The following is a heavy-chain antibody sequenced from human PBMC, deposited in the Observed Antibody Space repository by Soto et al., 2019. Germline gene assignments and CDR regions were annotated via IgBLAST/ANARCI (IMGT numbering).Heavy chain of an antibody. CDR2: IDWDDDK. J-gene: IGHJ4*02. CDR1: GFSLITIVMR. D-gene: IGHD2-15*01. V-gene: IGHV2-70*04. CDR3: ARMFHCSGGTCPFDY. Sequence: SGPTLVNPTQTLTLTFTFSGFSLITIVMRVSWIRQPPGKALEWLARIDWDDDKFYNTSLKTRLTISKDSSKNQVALTMTNMDPVDTATYYCARMFHCSGGTCPFDYWGQGALVTVSS.